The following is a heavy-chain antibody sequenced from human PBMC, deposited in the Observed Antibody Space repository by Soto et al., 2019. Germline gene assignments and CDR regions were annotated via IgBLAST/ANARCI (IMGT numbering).Heavy chain of an antibody. V-gene: IGHV3-30*18. CDR1: GFTFSSYG. D-gene: IGHD2-15*01. Sequence: GGSLRPSCAASGFTFSSYGIHWVRQAPGKGLEWVAVISYDGSNKYYADSVKGRFTISRDNSKNTLYLQMNSLRAEDTAVYYCAKDLLGYCSGGSCYSPHFDYWGQGTLVTVSS. J-gene: IGHJ4*02. CDR2: ISYDGSNK. CDR3: AKDLLGYCSGGSCYSPHFDY.